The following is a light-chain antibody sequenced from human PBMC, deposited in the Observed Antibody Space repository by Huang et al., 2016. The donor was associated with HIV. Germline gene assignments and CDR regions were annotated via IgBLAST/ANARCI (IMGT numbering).Light chain of an antibody. Sequence: EVIMTQSPGTLSVSPGERATLSCRASESISRNLAWYQHKLGQSPRLLIYGASTRATGIPARFTGSGSGTEFTLNISSLQSEDFATYYCQHYNNWPPYSFGQGTNL. J-gene: IGKJ2*03. V-gene: IGKV3-15*01. CDR1: ESISRN. CDR3: QHYNNWPPYS. CDR2: GAS.